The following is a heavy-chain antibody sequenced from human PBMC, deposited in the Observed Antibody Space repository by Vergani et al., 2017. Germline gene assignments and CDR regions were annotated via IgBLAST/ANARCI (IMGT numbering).Heavy chain of an antibody. V-gene: IGHV7-4-1*02. Sequence: QVQLVQSGAEVGKPGASVKVSCKASGYTFTGYYMHWVRQAPGQGLEWMGWINTNTGNPTYAPGFTGRFVFSLDTSVSTTYLHISSLEPEDTAVYYCARDPRVREAPGGRFEYWGQGTLVTVSS. CDR3: ARDPRVREAPGGRFEY. CDR1: GYTFTGYY. CDR2: INTNTGNP. J-gene: IGHJ4*02. D-gene: IGHD3-10*01.